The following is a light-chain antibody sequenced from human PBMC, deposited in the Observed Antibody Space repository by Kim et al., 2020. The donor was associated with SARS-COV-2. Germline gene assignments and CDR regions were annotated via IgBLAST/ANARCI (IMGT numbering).Light chain of an antibody. CDR1: SSNIGNNY. Sequence: GQRVTISCAGTSSNIGNNYVSWYQQLPATAPKLLIYDNNKRPSGIPDRFSGSKSGTSATLGITGLQTGDEADYHCGTWDTNLTAGVFGGGTQLTVL. CDR3: GTWDTNLTAGV. V-gene: IGLV1-51*01. J-gene: IGLJ3*02. CDR2: DNN.